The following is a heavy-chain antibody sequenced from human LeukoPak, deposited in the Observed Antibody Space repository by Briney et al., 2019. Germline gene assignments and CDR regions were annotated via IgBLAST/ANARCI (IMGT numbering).Heavy chain of an antibody. V-gene: IGHV4-39*07. CDR3: ARDLGVVVPAAPIAVAEKEDY. J-gene: IGHJ4*02. CDR1: GGSISSSSYY. D-gene: IGHD2-2*01. CDR2: IYYSGST. Sequence: KPSETLSLTCTVSGGSISSSSYYWGWIRQPPGKGLEGIGRIYYSGSTYYNPSLKSRVTISVDTSKNQCFLMLSAVTAADTAVYYCARDLGVVVPAAPIAVAEKEDYWGQGTLVTVSS.